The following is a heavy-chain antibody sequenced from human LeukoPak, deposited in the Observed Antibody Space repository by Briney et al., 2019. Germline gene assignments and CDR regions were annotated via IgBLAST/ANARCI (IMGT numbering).Heavy chain of an antibody. D-gene: IGHD1-26*01. J-gene: IGHJ5*02. Sequence: GGSLRLSCAASGFTFSSYWMHWVRQAPGKGLMWVSRINNDGSSTSHADSVKGRFTISRDNAMNTLYLQMNSLRAEDTAVYYCARGTYGLRIDNWFDPWGQGTLVTVSS. CDR1: GFTFSSYW. CDR3: ARGTYGLRIDNWFDP. V-gene: IGHV3-74*01. CDR2: INNDGSST.